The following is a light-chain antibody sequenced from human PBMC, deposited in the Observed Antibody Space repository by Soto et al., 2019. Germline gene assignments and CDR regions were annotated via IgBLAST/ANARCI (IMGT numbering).Light chain of an antibody. CDR1: QSVSSY. CDR3: QHSSDWPLT. CDR2: DAS. Sequence: EIVLTQSPATLSLSPGERATLSCRASQSVSSYFAWYQQKPGQAPRLLIYDASSRATGIPARFSGSGSGTDFTLTISRLEPEDFAVYYCQHSSDWPLTFGQGTKVEIK. V-gene: IGKV3-11*01. J-gene: IGKJ1*01.